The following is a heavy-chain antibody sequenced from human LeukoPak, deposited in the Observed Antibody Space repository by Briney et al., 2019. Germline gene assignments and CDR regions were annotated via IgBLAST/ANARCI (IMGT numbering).Heavy chain of an antibody. J-gene: IGHJ6*04. CDR2: IYYSGST. CDR3: ARDIVVVPAAHVGGDYYYYGMDV. CDR1: GGSVSSSSYY. V-gene: IGHV4-61*01. D-gene: IGHD2-2*01. Sequence: SETLSLTCAVSGGSVSSSSYYWSWIRQPPGKGLEWIGYIYYSGSTNYNPSLKSRVTISVDTSKNQFSLKLSSVTAADTAVYYCARDIVVVPAAHVGGDYYYYGMDVWGKGTTVTVSS.